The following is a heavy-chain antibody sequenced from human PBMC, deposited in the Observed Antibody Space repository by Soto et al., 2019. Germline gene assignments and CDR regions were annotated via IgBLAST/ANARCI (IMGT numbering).Heavy chain of an antibody. V-gene: IGHV1-69*02. Sequence: QVQLVQSGAEVKKPGSSVKVSCKASGGTFSSYTISWVRQAPGQGLEWMGRIIPILGIANYAQKFQGRVTITADNATSTAYMELSSLRSEDTAVYYCARVIVVVPAAMNVWFDPWGQGTLVTVSS. CDR2: IIPILGIA. CDR3: ARVIVVVPAAMNVWFDP. D-gene: IGHD2-2*01. CDR1: GGTFSSYT. J-gene: IGHJ5*02.